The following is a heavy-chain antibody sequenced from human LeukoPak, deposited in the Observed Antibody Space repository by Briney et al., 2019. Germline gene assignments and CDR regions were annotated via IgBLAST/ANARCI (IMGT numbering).Heavy chain of an antibody. Sequence: GGSLRLSCAASGFDLGHYEVNWVRQAPGKGLEWVAVISHDGRNKDYADSVKGRFTISRDNSKNTLYLQMNSLRVEDTAVYNCARQGGGDLVDAVDIWVQGTMVIVSS. CDR3: ARQGGGDLVDAVDI. CDR1: GFDLGHYE. V-gene: IGHV3-30*01. CDR2: ISHDGRNK. D-gene: IGHD2-21*02. J-gene: IGHJ3*02.